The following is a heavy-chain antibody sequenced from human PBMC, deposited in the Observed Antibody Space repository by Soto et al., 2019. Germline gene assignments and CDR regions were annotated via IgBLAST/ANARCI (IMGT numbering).Heavy chain of an antibody. J-gene: IGHJ6*02. CDR3: ARGRGYSGDDHYYYFDMDV. CDR1: GGTFNSYP. CDR2: SIPIFGTA. Sequence: SVKVSCKDCGGTFNSYPMTSLRQATGKGLEWMGGSIPIFGTANYAQKFQGRVTISVDESTSTAYMELSSLRSEDTAVYYCARGRGYSGDDHYYYFDMDVWGQGTTVTVSS. D-gene: IGHD5-12*01. V-gene: IGHV1-69*13.